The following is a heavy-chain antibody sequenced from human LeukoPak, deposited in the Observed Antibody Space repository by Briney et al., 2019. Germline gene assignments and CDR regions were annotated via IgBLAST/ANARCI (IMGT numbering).Heavy chain of an antibody. Sequence: GGSLRLSCAASGFTFSSYAMHWVRQAPGKGLEWVAVISYDGSNKYYADSVKGRFTISRDNSKNTLYLQMNSLRAEDTAVYYCAKGDDREPGGWGQGTLVTVSS. CDR2: ISYDGSNK. J-gene: IGHJ4*02. D-gene: IGHD1-1*01. CDR3: AKGDDREPGG. CDR1: GFTFSSYA. V-gene: IGHV3-30-3*01.